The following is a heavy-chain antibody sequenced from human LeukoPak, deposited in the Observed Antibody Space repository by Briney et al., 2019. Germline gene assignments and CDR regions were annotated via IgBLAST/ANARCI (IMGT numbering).Heavy chain of an antibody. CDR3: APPPIAATGN. CDR1: ALTFSSYA. J-gene: IGHJ4*02. CDR2: IATDGTI. Sequence: GGSLRLSCAASALTFSSYAINWVRQAPGKGLEWISYIATDGTIYYADSVKGRFTISRDNAKKSLYLLMNGLTAEDTAVYYCAPPPIAATGNWGQGTLVTVSS. D-gene: IGHD5-12*01. V-gene: IGHV3-48*03.